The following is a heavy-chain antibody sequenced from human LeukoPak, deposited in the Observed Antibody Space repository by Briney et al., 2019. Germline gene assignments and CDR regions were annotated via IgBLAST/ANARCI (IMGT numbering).Heavy chain of an antibody. CDR2: IRSKAYGGTT. CDR1: GFTFGDYT. V-gene: IGHV3-49*04. J-gene: IGHJ4*02. CDR3: VGEYFDH. D-gene: IGHD3-10*01. Sequence: GGSLRLSCTASGFTFGDYTMNWVRQAPGKGLEWVGLIRSKAYGGTTEYAASVKGRFIISRDDSKSIAYLQMNSLKTEGTAVYYCVGEYFDHWGQGTLVTVSS.